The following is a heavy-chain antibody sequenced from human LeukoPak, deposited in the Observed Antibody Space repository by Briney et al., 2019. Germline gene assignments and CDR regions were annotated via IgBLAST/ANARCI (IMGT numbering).Heavy chain of an antibody. Sequence: PGRSLRLSCAASGFTFSSYGMHWVRQAPGKGLECVAVISYDGSNKYYADSVKGRFTISRDNSKNTLYLQMNSLRAEDTAVYYCARTIFDYWGQGTLVTVSS. V-gene: IGHV3-30*03. J-gene: IGHJ4*02. CDR3: ARTIFDY. CDR1: GFTFSSYG. D-gene: IGHD4/OR15-4a*01. CDR2: ISYDGSNK.